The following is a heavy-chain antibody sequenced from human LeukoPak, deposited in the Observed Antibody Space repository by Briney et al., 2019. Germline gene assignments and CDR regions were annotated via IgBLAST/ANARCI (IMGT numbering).Heavy chain of an antibody. CDR1: GYSFTNFW. Sequence: GESLKISCEASGYSFTNFWIGWVRQMPGKGLEWIGIIFPDDSETKYGPSFQGQVTISADRSTSTAYLQWSSLKASDTAMYYCARPGYMSEWGSVYYWGQGTLVTVSS. CDR3: ARPGYMSEWGSVYY. V-gene: IGHV5-51*01. J-gene: IGHJ4*01. D-gene: IGHD1-26*01. CDR2: IFPDDSET.